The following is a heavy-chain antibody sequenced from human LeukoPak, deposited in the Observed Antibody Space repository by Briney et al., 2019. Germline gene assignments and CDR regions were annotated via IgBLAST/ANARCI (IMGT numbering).Heavy chain of an antibody. CDR2: ISGSGGST. D-gene: IGHD3-3*01. CDR3: AKDPLNYDFWSGYSNWFDP. J-gene: IGHJ5*02. CDR1: GFTFSSYA. Sequence: PGGSLRLSCAASGFTFSSYAMSWVRQAPGKGLEWVSAISGSGGSTYYADSVKGRFTISRDNSKNTLYLQMNSLRAEDTAVYYCAKDPLNYDFWSGYSNWFDPWGQGTLVTVSS. V-gene: IGHV3-23*01.